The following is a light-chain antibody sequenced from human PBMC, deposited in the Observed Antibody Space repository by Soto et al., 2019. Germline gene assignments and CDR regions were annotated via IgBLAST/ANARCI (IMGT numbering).Light chain of an antibody. Sequence: QSALTQPASVSGSPGQSITISCTGTSSDVGGYNYVSWYQQHPGKAPKLMIYDVSNRPSGVSNRFFGSKSGNTASLTITGLQSEDEADYYCSSYSSNTPYVFGTGTKVTVL. J-gene: IGLJ1*01. CDR1: SSDVGGYNY. CDR2: DVS. CDR3: SSYSSNTPYV. V-gene: IGLV2-14*01.